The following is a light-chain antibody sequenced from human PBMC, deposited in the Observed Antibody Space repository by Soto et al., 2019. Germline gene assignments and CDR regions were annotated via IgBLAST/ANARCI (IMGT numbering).Light chain of an antibody. CDR3: SSYTSKSSLI. J-gene: IGLJ2*01. CDR1: MRDVGAYNL. CDR2: EVR. V-gene: IGLV2-14*01. Sequence: QSALTQPASVSGSPGQSITISCAGTMRDVGAYNLVSWYQQHPGRAPQLIIYEVRNRPSGISFRFSGSKSGNTASLTISGLQAEDEADYYXSSYTSKSSLIFGGGTKLTVL.